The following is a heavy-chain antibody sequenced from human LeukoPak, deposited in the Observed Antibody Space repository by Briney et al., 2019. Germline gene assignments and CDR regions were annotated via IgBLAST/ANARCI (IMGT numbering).Heavy chain of an antibody. V-gene: IGHV3-23*01. D-gene: IGHD3-22*01. Sequence: PGGSLRLSCAASGFTFSSYEMNWVRQAPGKGLEWVSAISGSGGSTYYADSVKGRFTISRDNSKNTLYLQMNSLRAEDTAVYYCAKNLPPTYYYDSSGYSVVDYWGQGTLVTVSS. CDR1: GFTFSSYE. J-gene: IGHJ4*02. CDR2: ISGSGGST. CDR3: AKNLPPTYYYDSSGYSVVDY.